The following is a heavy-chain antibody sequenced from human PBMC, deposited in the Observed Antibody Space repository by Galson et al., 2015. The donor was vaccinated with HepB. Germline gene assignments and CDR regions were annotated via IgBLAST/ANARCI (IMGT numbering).Heavy chain of an antibody. V-gene: IGHV2-5*02. D-gene: IGHD4-23*01. CDR3: AHFYGGNRYFQH. Sequence: PALVKPIQTLTLTCTFSGFSLRTSGVGVGWIRQPPGKALEWLALIYWDDDKRYSPSLKSRLTITKDTSKNQVVLTMTNMDPVDTATYYCAHFYGGNRYFQHWGQGTLVTVSS. J-gene: IGHJ1*01. CDR1: GFSLRTSGVG. CDR2: IYWDDDK.